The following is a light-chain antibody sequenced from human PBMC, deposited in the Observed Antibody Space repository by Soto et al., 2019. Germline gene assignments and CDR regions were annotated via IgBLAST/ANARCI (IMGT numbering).Light chain of an antibody. CDR3: QQYYSFPRT. V-gene: IGKV1-17*01. J-gene: IGKJ1*01. CDR2: AAS. CDR1: QGIRND. Sequence: DIQMTQSPSSLSASVGDRVTITCRASQGIRNDLGWYQQKPGKAPKRLIFAASSLESGVPPRFSGSGSGTDFTLTISCLQSEDFATYYCQQYYSFPRTFGQGTKVDI.